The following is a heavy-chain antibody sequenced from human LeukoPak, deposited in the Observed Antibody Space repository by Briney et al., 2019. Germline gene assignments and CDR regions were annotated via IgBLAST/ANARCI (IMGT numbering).Heavy chain of an antibody. J-gene: IGHJ6*03. CDR1: GYTFTSYG. CDR2: IIAYNGNT. CDR3: ARTIVPAAIRAAVSKSYYYYMDV. V-gene: IGHV1-18*01. Sequence: ASVKVSFKASGYTFTSYGISLVRQAPGQGLEWMGGIIAYNGNTNYAQKLQDRVTMTTDTSTSTAYMELSSLRSEDTAVYYCARTIVPAAIRAAVSKSYYYYMDVWGKGTTVTISS. D-gene: IGHD2-2*02.